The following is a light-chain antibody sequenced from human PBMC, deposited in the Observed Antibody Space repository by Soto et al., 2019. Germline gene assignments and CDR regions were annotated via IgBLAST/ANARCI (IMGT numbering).Light chain of an antibody. CDR2: DVS. V-gene: IGKV1-5*01. Sequence: DIQMTQSPSSLSASVGDRVTITCRASQNIGRWLAWYQQKPGKAPKLMIYDVSTLISGVPSRFSGSGSGTEFTLTISSLQPDDFTTYYCQQYNLHSPATFGPGILVDIK. CDR1: QNIGRW. CDR3: QQYNLHSPAT. J-gene: IGKJ1*01.